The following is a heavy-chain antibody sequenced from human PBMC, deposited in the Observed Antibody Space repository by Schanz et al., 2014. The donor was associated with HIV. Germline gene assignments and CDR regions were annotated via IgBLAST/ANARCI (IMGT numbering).Heavy chain of an antibody. V-gene: IGHV3-30*03. D-gene: IGHD2-15*01. J-gene: IGHJ6*02. CDR2: ISYDGSIK. CDR3: ARRSTPGGYYGMDV. Sequence: VQLLESGGGLVQPGGSLRLSCAASGFTFRSHGVHWVRQAPAKGLEWVAVISYDGSIKEYADSVKGRFAISRDNSKNTVYLQMNSLRAEDTAVYYCARRSTPGGYYGMDVWGQGTTVTVSS. CDR1: GFTFRSHG.